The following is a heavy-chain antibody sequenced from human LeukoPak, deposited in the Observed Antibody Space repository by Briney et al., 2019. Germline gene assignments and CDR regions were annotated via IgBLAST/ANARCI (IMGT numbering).Heavy chain of an antibody. CDR3: ERYMVYGGPPDYFDY. D-gene: IGHD4-23*01. V-gene: IGHV1-2*02. CDR1: GYTFTGYY. CDR2: INPNSGGT. Sequence: ASVKVSCKASGYTFTGYYMDWVRQAPGQGLEWMGWINPNSGGTNYAQKFQGRVTMTRDTSISTAYVELSRLRSDDTAVYYCERYMVYGGPPDYFDYWGQGTLVTVSS. J-gene: IGHJ4*02.